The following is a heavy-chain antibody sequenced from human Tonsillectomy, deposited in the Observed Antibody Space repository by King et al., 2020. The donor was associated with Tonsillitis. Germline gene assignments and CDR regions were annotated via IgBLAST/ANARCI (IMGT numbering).Heavy chain of an antibody. D-gene: IGHD4-17*01. Sequence: VQLQESGPGLVRPSQTLSLTCTVSGASISSGGYYWTWIRQHPGKGLEWIGYISYSGSTSYNPSLRSRVTISVDTSKSQFSLNLSSVTAADTAVYYCARDGSNGDYLRTTGFDIWGQGTMVTVSS. J-gene: IGHJ3*02. CDR3: ARDGSNGDYLRTTGFDI. V-gene: IGHV4-31*03. CDR1: GASISSGGYY. CDR2: ISYSGST.